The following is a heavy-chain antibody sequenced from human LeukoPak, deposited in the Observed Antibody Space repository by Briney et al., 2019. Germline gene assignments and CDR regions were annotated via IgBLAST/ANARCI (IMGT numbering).Heavy chain of an antibody. CDR3: SRHISCTNGVCFGGIDY. CDR1: GYSFTSYW. D-gene: IGHD2-8*01. V-gene: IGHV5-51*01. Sequence: GXSLKISCKGSGYSFTSYWIGWVRQMPGKGLEWMGVIYPGDSDTRYSPSFQGQVTISADKYISTAYLQWSSLKASDTAMYYCSRHISCTNGVCFGGIDYWGQGTLVTVSS. J-gene: IGHJ4*02. CDR2: IYPGDSDT.